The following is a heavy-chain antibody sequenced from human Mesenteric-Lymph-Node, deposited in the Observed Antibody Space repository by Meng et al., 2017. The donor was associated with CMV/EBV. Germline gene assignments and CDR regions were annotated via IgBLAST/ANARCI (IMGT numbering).Heavy chain of an antibody. J-gene: IGHJ4*02. D-gene: IGHD6-6*01. V-gene: IGHV1-2*02. CDR3: ARLRQLGHDY. CDR1: GYTFTDHY. CDR2: INPNSGGT. Sequence: ASVKVSCKPSGYTFTDHYVHWVRQAPGQGLEWMGWINPNSGGTNYAQKFQGRVTMTRDTSISTAYMDLSTLTSDDTAVYYCARLRQLGHDYWGQGTLVTVSS.